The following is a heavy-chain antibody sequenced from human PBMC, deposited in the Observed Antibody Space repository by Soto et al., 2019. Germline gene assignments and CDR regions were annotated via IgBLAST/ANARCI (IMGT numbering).Heavy chain of an antibody. CDR2: ISAYNGNT. J-gene: IGHJ6*02. V-gene: IGHV1-18*01. Sequence: ASVKVSCKASGYTFTSYGISWVRQAPGQGLEWMGWISAYNGNTNYAQKLQGRVTMTTDTSTSTAYMELRSLRSDDTAVYYCARWEEYDFWSGHNYGMDVWGQGTTVTVSS. D-gene: IGHD3-3*01. CDR1: GYTFTSYG. CDR3: ARWEEYDFWSGHNYGMDV.